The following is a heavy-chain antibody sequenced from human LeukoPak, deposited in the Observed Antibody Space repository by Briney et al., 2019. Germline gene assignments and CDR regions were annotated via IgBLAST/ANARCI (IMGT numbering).Heavy chain of an antibody. J-gene: IGHJ4*02. V-gene: IGHV4-34*01. CDR1: GGSFSGYY. CDR2: INRSGST. Sequence: SETLSLTCAVYGGSFSGYYWSWIRQPPGKGLEWIGEINRSGSTNYNPSLKSRVTISVDTSKNQFSLKLSSVTAADTAVYYCARTGIAAAGMSYWGQGTLVTVSS. CDR3: ARTGIAAAGMSY. D-gene: IGHD6-13*01.